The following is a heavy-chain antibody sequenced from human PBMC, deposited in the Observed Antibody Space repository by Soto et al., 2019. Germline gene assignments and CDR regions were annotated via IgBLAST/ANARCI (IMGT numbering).Heavy chain of an antibody. Sequence: SGGSLRLSCAASGFTFSSYSMNWVRQAPGKGLEWVSSISSSSSYIYYADSVKGRFTISRDNAKNSLYLQMNSLRAEDTAVYYCARDYDPDTALWFDPWGQGTLVTVSS. D-gene: IGHD5-18*01. J-gene: IGHJ5*02. CDR2: ISSSSSYI. V-gene: IGHV3-21*01. CDR1: GFTFSSYS. CDR3: ARDYDPDTALWFDP.